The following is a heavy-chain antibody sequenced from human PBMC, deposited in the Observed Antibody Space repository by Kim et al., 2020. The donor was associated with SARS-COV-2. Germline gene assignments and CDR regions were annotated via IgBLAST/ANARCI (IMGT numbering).Heavy chain of an antibody. CDR1: GYTFTGYY. CDR2: INPNSGGT. V-gene: IGHV1-2*02. CDR3: ARERGRLWVRVYYYYGMDV. Sequence: ASVKVSCKASGYTFTGYYMHWVRQAPGQGLEWMGWINPNSGGTNYAQKFQGRVTMTRDTSISTAYMELSRLRSDDTAVYYCARERGRLWVRVYYYYGMDVWGQGTTVTVSS. D-gene: IGHD5-18*01. J-gene: IGHJ6*02.